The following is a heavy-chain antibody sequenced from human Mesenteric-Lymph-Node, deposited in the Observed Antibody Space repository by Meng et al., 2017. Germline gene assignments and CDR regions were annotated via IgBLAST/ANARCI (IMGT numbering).Heavy chain of an antibody. Sequence: SETLSLTCAVYGGSFSGYYWSWIRQPPGKGLEWIGEINHSGSTNYNPSLKSRVTISVDTSKNQFSLKLSSVTAADTAVYYRARGDMIVVDYWGQGTLVTVSS. J-gene: IGHJ4*02. V-gene: IGHV4-34*01. CDR2: INHSGST. CDR3: ARGDMIVVDY. D-gene: IGHD3-22*01. CDR1: GGSFSGYY.